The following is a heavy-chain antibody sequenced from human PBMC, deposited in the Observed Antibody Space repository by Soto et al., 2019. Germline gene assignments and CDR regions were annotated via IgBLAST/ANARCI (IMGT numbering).Heavy chain of an antibody. Sequence: GFLRICGAASGFTLSNAWMSWVRQAPGKGLEWVGRIKSKTDGGTTDYAAPVKGRFTISRDDSKNTLYLQMNRLKTEDTAVYYCTTVAYCGGDCYSGLFDYWGQGTLVTVSS. J-gene: IGHJ4*02. D-gene: IGHD2-21*02. CDR2: IKSKTDGGTT. CDR3: TTVAYCGGDCYSGLFDY. CDR1: GFTLSNAW. V-gene: IGHV3-15*01.